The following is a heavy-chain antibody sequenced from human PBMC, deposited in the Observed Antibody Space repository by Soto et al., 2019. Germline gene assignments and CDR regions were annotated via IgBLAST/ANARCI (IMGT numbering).Heavy chain of an antibody. J-gene: IGHJ4*02. CDR3: ARDRVEWELLRAFDY. Sequence: QVQLVESGGGVVQPGRSLRLSCAASGFTFSSYAMHWVRQAPGKGLEWVAVISYDGSNKYYADSVKGRFTISRDNSKNTLSLQMNSLRAEDTAVYYCARDRVEWELLRAFDYWGQGPLVTVSS. V-gene: IGHV3-30-3*01. CDR2: ISYDGSNK. CDR1: GFTFSSYA. D-gene: IGHD1-26*01.